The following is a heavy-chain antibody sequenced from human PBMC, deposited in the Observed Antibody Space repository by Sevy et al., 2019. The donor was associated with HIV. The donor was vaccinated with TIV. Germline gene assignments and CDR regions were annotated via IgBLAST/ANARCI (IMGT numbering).Heavy chain of an antibody. CDR3: ARDYGVGRWFDP. Sequence: SETLSLTCTVSGDSIATGDYYWTWIRQHPEKGLEWIGFFYSRGSPFYNTSLESGVTISVDMAKNQFSLKLASVTAAETAMYYCARDYGVGRWFDPWGQGTLVTVSS. D-gene: IGHD4-17*01. V-gene: IGHV4-31*03. J-gene: IGHJ5*02. CDR1: GDSIATGDYY. CDR2: FYSRGSP.